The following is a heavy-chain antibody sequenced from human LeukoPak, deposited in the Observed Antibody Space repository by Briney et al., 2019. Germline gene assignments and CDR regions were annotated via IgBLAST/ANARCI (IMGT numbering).Heavy chain of an antibody. Sequence: GGSLRLSCAASGFTFSSYWMHWVRQAPGKGLVWVSYINSDGSSTTYADSVKGRFTISRDNSKNTLYLQMNSLRAEDTAVYYCASRALRYFDWLSTFMDVWGQGTTVTVSS. D-gene: IGHD3-9*01. J-gene: IGHJ6*02. CDR2: INSDGSST. V-gene: IGHV3-74*01. CDR1: GFTFSSYW. CDR3: ASRALRYFDWLSTFMDV.